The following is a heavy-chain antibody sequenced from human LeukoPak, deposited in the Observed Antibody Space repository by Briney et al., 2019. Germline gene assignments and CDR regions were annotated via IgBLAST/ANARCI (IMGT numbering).Heavy chain of an antibody. V-gene: IGHV3-30*02. CDR3: ARDHSYGYAYSFDF. J-gene: IGHJ4*02. D-gene: IGHD5-18*01. Sequence: PGGSLRLSCAASGITFSNFAMHWVRQAPGKGLHWVAFISYDGNKKYYADSVKGRFTISRDSSKNTVYLEMHSLRPEDTAVYYCARDHSYGYAYSFDFWGRGNLVTVSS. CDR2: ISYDGNKK. CDR1: GITFSNFA.